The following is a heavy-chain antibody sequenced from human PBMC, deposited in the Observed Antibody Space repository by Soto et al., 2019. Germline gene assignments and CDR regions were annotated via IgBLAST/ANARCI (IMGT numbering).Heavy chain of an antibody. CDR3: ARDIAAVPRAFDY. J-gene: IGHJ4*02. CDR2: VYYTGTT. CDR1: GGSISSYF. V-gene: IGHV4-59*01. D-gene: IGHD6-13*01. Sequence: SETLSLTCTVSGGSISSYFYIWVRQPPGKGLEWIGSVYYTGTTDYNPSLKSRVTISVDTSKTQFSLNLRSVTAADTAVYYCARDIAAVPRAFDYWGRGTLVTVSS.